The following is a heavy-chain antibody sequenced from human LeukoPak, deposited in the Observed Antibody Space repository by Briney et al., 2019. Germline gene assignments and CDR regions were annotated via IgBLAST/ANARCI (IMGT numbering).Heavy chain of an antibody. CDR3: ARTQDYYDSSGPLY. Sequence: GGSLRLSCAASGFTFSSYAMHWVRQAPGKGLEGVAVISYDGSNKYYAGSVKGRFTISRDNSKNTLYLQMNSLRAEDTAVYYCARTQDYYDSSGPLYWGQGTLVTVSS. D-gene: IGHD3-22*01. CDR1: GFTFSSYA. CDR2: ISYDGSNK. J-gene: IGHJ4*02. V-gene: IGHV3-30-3*01.